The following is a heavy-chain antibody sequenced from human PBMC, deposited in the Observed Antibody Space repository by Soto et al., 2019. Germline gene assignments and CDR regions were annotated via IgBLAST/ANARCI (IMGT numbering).Heavy chain of an antibody. V-gene: IGHV3-30-3*01. CDR1: GFTFSSYA. D-gene: IGHD2-2*01. Sequence: QVQLVESGGGVVQPGRSLRLSCAASGFTFSSYAMHWVRQAPGKGLEWVAVISYDGSNKYYADSVKGRFTISRDNSKNTLYLQMNRLRAEDTAVYYCAREGYCSSTSCGGFDYWGQGTLVTVSS. J-gene: IGHJ4*02. CDR3: AREGYCSSTSCGGFDY. CDR2: ISYDGSNK.